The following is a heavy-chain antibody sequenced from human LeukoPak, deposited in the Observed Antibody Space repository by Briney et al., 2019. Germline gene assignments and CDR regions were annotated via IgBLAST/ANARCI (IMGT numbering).Heavy chain of an antibody. CDR3: ARAVVVVVAATQRPRTGWFDP. V-gene: IGHV1-8*01. J-gene: IGHJ5*02. D-gene: IGHD2-15*01. Sequence: ASVKVSCKASGYTFTSYDINWVRQAPGQGLEWMGWINPNRGNTGYAQKFQGRITMTRNTSISTAYMELSSLRSEDTAVYYCARAVVVVVAATQRPRTGWFDPWGQGTLVTVSS. CDR1: GYTFTSYD. CDR2: INPNRGNT.